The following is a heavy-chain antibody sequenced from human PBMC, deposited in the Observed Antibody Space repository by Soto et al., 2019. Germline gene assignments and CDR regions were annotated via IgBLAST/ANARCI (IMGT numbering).Heavy chain of an antibody. CDR2: ISAGGGGT. Sequence: GGSLRLSCAGSGFALTRSAVSWVRQAPGKGLEWVSGISAGGGGTYYADSVKGRFTISRDVAKNTVYLQMNSLRAEDTAVYYCARDHINGWKFDYWGRGTLVTVSS. CDR1: GFALTRSA. V-gene: IGHV3-23*01. CDR3: ARDHINGWKFDY. J-gene: IGHJ4*02. D-gene: IGHD6-19*01.